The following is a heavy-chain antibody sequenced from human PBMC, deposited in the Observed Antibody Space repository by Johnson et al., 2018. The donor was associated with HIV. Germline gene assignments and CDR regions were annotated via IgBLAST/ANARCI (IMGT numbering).Heavy chain of an antibody. J-gene: IGHJ3*02. CDR1: RFTFSSYW. D-gene: IGHD6-19*01. CDR2: IWYDGSNK. Sequence: QEQLVESGGGVVQPGRSLRLSCVASRFTFSSYWMSWVRQAPGKGLEWVAVIWYDGSNKYYADSVKGRFTISRDNSKNKLYLQMNSLGVEDTAVYYCAKDLRQVAVNDVFDIWGQGTVVSVSS. CDR3: AKDLRQVAVNDVFDI. V-gene: IGHV3-33*06.